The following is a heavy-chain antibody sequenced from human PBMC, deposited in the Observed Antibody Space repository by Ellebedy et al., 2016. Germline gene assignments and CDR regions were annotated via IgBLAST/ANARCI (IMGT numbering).Heavy chain of an antibody. J-gene: IGHJ4*02. CDR2: ISSSSSTI. D-gene: IGHD5-18*01. Sequence: GGSLRLSCAASGFTFSSYSMNWVRQAPGKGLEWVSYISSSSSTIYYADSVKGRCTISRDNAKNLLYLQRNSLRDEDTAVYYCAREVGYSYGYGDYFDYWGQGTLVTVSS. CDR3: AREVGYSYGYGDYFDY. V-gene: IGHV3-48*02. CDR1: GFTFSSYS.